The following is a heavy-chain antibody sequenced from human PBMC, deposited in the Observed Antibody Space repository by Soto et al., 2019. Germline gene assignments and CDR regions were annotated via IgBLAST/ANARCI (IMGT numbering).Heavy chain of an antibody. CDR1: DGSISSYD. V-gene: IGHV4-59*12. J-gene: IGHJ5*02. CDR3: ARERPDGARLDP. Sequence: SETLCLTCTFSDGSISSYDWSWIRQPPGKGLEWIGYIYYSGSTYYNPSLKSRVTISVDTSKNQFSLKLSSVTAADTAVYYCARERPDGARLDPWGQGTLVTVSS. D-gene: IGHD6-6*01. CDR2: IYYSGST.